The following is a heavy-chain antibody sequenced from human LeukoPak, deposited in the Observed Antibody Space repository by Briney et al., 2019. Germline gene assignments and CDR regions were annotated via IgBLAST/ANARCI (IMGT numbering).Heavy chain of an antibody. D-gene: IGHD3-16*02. CDR3: TTEGDYVWGSYRYSHY. CDR1: GFTFSNAW. CDR2: IKSKTDGGTT. Sequence: GGSLRLSCAASGFTFSNAWMSWVRQAPGKGLEWVGRIKSKTDGGTTDYAAPVKGRLTISRDDSKNTLYLQMNSLKTEDTAVYYCTTEGDYVWGSYRYSHYWGQGTLVTVSS. J-gene: IGHJ4*02. V-gene: IGHV3-15*01.